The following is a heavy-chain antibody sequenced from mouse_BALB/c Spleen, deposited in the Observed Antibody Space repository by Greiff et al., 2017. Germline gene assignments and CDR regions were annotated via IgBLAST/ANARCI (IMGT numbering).Heavy chain of an antibody. CDR2: ISDGGSYT. V-gene: IGHV5-4*02. J-gene: IGHJ1*01. CDR1: GFTFSDYY. Sequence: EVKVEESGGGLVKPGGSLKLSCAASGFTFSDYYMYWVRQTPEKRLEWVATISDGGSYTYYPDSVKGRFTISRDNAKNNLYLQMSSLKSEDTAMYYCARVGMITTWYFDVWGAGTTVTVSS. CDR3: ARVGMITTWYFDV. D-gene: IGHD2-4*01.